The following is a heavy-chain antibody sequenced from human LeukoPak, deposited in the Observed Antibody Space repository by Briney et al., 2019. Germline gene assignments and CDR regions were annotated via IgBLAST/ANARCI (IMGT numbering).Heavy chain of an antibody. Sequence: SETLSLTCTVSGGSISSYYWSWIRQPAGKGLEWIGRIYTSGSTNYNPSLKSRVTMSVDTSKNQFSPKLSSVTAADTAVYYCARETYYYGSGSYFTWGQGTLVTVSS. V-gene: IGHV4-4*07. CDR2: IYTSGST. J-gene: IGHJ5*02. D-gene: IGHD3-10*01. CDR1: GGSISSYY. CDR3: ARETYYYGSGSYFT.